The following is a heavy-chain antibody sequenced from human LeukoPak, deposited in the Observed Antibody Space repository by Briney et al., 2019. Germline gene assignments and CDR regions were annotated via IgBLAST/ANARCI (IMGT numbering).Heavy chain of an antibody. CDR2: INHSGST. CDR1: GGSFSGYY. CDR3: ARGGYYGSGSMWFDP. D-gene: IGHD3-10*01. J-gene: IGHJ5*02. Sequence: SETLSLTCAVYGGSFSGYYWSWIRQPPGKGLEWIGEINHSGSTNYNPSLKSRVTISVDTSKNRFSLKLSSVTAADTAVYYCARGGYYGSGSMWFDPWGQGTLVTVSS. V-gene: IGHV4-34*01.